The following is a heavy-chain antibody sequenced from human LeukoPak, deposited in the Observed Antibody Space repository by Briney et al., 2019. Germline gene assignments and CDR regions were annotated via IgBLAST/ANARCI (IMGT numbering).Heavy chain of an antibody. CDR2: ISWDSGSI. Sequence: GGSLRLSCAASGFTFDDYAMHWVRQAPGKGLEWVSGISWDSGSIGYADSVKGRFTISRDNSKNTLYLQMNSLRAEDTAVYYCAKGVYQLLDYYYYYGMDVWGQGTTVTVSS. CDR1: GFTFDDYA. V-gene: IGHV3-9*01. CDR3: AKGVYQLLDYYYYYGMDV. D-gene: IGHD2-2*01. J-gene: IGHJ6*02.